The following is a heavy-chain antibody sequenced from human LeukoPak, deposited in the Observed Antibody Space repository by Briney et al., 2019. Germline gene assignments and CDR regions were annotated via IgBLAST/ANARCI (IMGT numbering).Heavy chain of an antibody. V-gene: IGHV3-48*01. J-gene: IGHJ4*02. Sequence: GGSLRLSCAASGFTFSSYTMNWVRQPPGKGLEWVSNIGTSSTTIYYADSVKGRFTISRDNAKNSLYLQMNSLRADDTAVYYCAKLVRQQLVQDYWGQGTLVTVSS. CDR2: IGTSSTTI. CDR1: GFTFSSYT. CDR3: AKLVRQQLVQDY. D-gene: IGHD6-13*01.